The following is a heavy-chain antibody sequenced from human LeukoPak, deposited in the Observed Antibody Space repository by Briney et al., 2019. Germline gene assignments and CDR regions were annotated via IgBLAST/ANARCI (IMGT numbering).Heavy chain of an antibody. D-gene: IGHD3-22*01. Sequence: SQTLSLTCTVSGVSISSGAYYWSWIRQHPGKGLEWIGYIYYTGSTYYSPSLKSRLTISLDTSKNQLSLKLSSVTAADTAVYYCARDGVESGGYYIPFDHWGQGTLVTVSS. CDR1: GVSISSGAYY. J-gene: IGHJ4*02. CDR3: ARDGVESGGYYIPFDH. V-gene: IGHV4-31*03. CDR2: IYYTGST.